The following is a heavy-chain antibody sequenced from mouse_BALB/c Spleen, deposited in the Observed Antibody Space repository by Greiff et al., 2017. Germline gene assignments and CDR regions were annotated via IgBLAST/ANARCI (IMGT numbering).Heavy chain of an antibody. CDR1: GYTFTSYW. CDR2: INPSNGRT. J-gene: IGHJ1*01. V-gene: IGHV1S81*02. D-gene: IGHD1-1*01. CDR3: ARYYYGSHWYFDV. Sequence: QVQLQQPGAELVKPGASVKLSCKASGYTFTSYWMHWVKQRPGQGLEWIGEINPSNGRTNYNEKFKSKATLTVDKSSSTAYMQLSSLTSEDSAVYYCARYYYGSHWYFDVWGAGTTVTVSS.